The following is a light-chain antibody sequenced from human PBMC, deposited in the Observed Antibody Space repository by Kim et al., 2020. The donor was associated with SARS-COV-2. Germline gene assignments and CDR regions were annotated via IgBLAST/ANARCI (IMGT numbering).Light chain of an antibody. CDR1: SRDVGRYNS. J-gene: IGLJ1*01. V-gene: IGLV2-11*03. CDR2: EVT. Sequence: PGQSVLISCTGTSRDVGRYNSVSWYQQHPGKAPKFIIHEVTKRPSGVPARFSGSKSGNTASLTVSGLQPDDEADYYCCSFAGSAYVFGTGTKVTVL. CDR3: CSFAGSAYV.